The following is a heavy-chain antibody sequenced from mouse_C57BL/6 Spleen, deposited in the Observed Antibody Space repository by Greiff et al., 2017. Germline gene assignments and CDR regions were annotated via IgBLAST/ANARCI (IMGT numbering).Heavy chain of an antibody. CDR2: IYPGDGDT. Sequence: QVQLKESGPELVKPGASVKISCKASGYAISSSWLNWVKQRPGKGLVGIGRIYPGDGDTNYNGKFKGKATLTADKSSSTAYMHLSSLTSEDSAVYFCATEYYYGSSWGQGTTLTVSS. CDR1: GYAISSSW. CDR3: ATEYYYGSS. V-gene: IGHV1-82*01. J-gene: IGHJ2*01. D-gene: IGHD1-1*01.